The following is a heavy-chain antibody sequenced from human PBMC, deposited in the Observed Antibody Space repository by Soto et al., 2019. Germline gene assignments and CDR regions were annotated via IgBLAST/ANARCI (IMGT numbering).Heavy chain of an antibody. D-gene: IGHD2-2*01. Sequence: QVQLVESGGGVVQPGRSLRLSCAASGFTFSSYGMHWVRQAPGKGLEWVAVISYDGSNKYYADSVKGRFTLSRDNSKNTLYLQMNSLRAEDTAVYYCATRSVHCSSTSCYEPPHYDAFDIWGQGTMVTVSS. CDR1: GFTFSSYG. J-gene: IGHJ3*02. V-gene: IGHV3-30*03. CDR2: ISYDGSNK. CDR3: ATRSVHCSSTSCYEPPHYDAFDI.